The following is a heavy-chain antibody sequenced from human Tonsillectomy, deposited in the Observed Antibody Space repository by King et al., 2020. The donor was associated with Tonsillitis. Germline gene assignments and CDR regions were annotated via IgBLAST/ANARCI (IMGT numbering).Heavy chain of an antibody. V-gene: IGHV5-51*03. CDR1: GYTFATYW. CDR3: ARRSPTFCGGDCYSTFDS. D-gene: IGHD2-21*02. CDR2: IFPRDSDI. Sequence: VQLVESGAEVKKPGDSLKISCKGSGYTFATYWVGWVRQMPGKGLEWMGNIFPRDSDIRYSPSFQGQVTISADKSINTAYLQRSSLKASDTAMCFCARRSPTFCGGDCYSTFDSWGQGTLVAVSS. J-gene: IGHJ4*02.